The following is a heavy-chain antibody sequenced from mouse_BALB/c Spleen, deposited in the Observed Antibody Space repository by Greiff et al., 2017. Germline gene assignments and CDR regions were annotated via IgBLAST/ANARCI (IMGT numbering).Heavy chain of an antibody. V-gene: IGHV5-9-4*01. CDR2: ISSGGSYT. D-gene: IGHD2-4*01. J-gene: IGHJ2*01. CDR3: ARDGDYDRLDY. CDR1: GFTFSSYA. Sequence: EVQLVESGGGLVKPGGSLKLSCAASGFTFSSYAMSWVRQSPEKRLEWVAEISSGGSYTYYPDTVTGRFTISRDNAKNTLYLEMSSLRSEDTAMYYCARDGDYDRLDYWGQGTTLTVSS.